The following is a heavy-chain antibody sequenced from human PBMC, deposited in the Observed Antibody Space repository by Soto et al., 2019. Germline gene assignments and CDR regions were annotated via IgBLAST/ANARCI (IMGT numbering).Heavy chain of an antibody. J-gene: IGHJ3*02. D-gene: IGHD3-10*01. CDR1: GGSISSYY. CDR3: ARWDYGSGSYDAFDI. CDR2: IYYSGST. V-gene: IGHV4-59*01. Sequence: PSETLSLTCTVSGGSISSYYWSWIRQPPGKGLEWIGYIYYSGSTNYNPSLKSRVTISVDTSKNQFSLKLNSVTAADTAVYYCARWDYGSGSYDAFDIWGQGTMVTVSS.